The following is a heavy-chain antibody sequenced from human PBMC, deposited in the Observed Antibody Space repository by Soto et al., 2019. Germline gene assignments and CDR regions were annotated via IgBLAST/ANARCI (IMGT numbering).Heavy chain of an antibody. CDR2: IYYSGNT. CDR3: ARDSDY. Sequence: NPSETLSLTCTVPGDAFASDDYYWSWIRQAPGKGPEWIGYIYYSGNTYYNPSLKSRVFISVDTSKNQFSLKLSSVTAADTAVYYCARDSDYWSQGTLVTVS. V-gene: IGHV4-30-4*01. CDR1: GDAFASDDYY. J-gene: IGHJ4*02.